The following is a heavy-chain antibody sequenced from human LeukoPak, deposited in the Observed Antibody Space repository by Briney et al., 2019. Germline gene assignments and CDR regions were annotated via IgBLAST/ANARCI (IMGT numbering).Heavy chain of an antibody. D-gene: IGHD3-10*01. CDR2: IYYSGST. J-gene: IGHJ4*02. CDR3: ARVPINGGSGKSFDY. Sequence: SETLSLTCTVSGGSISSGDYYWSWIRQPPGKGLEWIGYIYYSGSTYYNPSLKSRVTISVDTSKNQFSLKLSSVTAADTAVYYCARVPINGGSGKSFDYWGQGTLVTVSS. V-gene: IGHV4-30-4*08. CDR1: GGSISSGDYY.